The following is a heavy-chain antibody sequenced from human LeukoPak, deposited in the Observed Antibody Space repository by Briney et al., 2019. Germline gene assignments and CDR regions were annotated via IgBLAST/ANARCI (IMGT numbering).Heavy chain of an antibody. D-gene: IGHD5-24*01. V-gene: IGHV1-24*01. CDR1: GYTLTELS. J-gene: IGHJ3*02. Sequence: ASVKVSCKVSGYTLTELSMHWVRQAPGKGLEWMGGFDPEDGETIYAQKFQGRVTMTRDTSTSTVYMELSSLRPEDAAIYYCVRIRDGYNDAYDIWGQGTVVTVPS. CDR2: FDPEDGET. CDR3: VRIRDGYNDAYDI.